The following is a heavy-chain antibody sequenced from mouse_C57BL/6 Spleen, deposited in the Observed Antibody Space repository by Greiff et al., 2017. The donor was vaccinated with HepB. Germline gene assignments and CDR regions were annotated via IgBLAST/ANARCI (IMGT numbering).Heavy chain of an antibody. Sequence: EVKLMESGGGLVKPGGSLKLSCAASGFTFSSYAMSWVRQTPEKRLEWVATISDGGSYTYYPDNVKGRFTISRDNAKNNLYLQMSNLKSEDTAMYYFAREGHYYGSVAYWGQRTLVTVSA. CDR3: AREGHYYGSVAY. J-gene: IGHJ3*01. D-gene: IGHD1-1*01. CDR1: GFTFSSYA. CDR2: ISDGGSYT. V-gene: IGHV5-4*01.